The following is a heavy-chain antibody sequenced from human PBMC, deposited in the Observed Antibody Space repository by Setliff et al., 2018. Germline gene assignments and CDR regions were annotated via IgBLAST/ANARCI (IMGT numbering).Heavy chain of an antibody. J-gene: IGHJ3*02. CDR2: IYTDGST. V-gene: IGHV4-61*09. CDR1: GGSVGNSYYY. D-gene: IGHD6-19*01. CDR3: ARAGWPYDAFDI. Sequence: PSETLSLTCTVSGGSVGNSYYYWNWIRQPAGKGLEWIGQIYTDGSTNYNPSLKSRVTISVDKSKNQFSLKLSSVTPEDTAVYYCARAGWPYDAFDIWGQGTMVTVSS.